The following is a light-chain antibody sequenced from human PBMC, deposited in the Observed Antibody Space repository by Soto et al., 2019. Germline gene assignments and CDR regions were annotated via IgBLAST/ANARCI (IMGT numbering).Light chain of an antibody. CDR1: ESISNW. CDR3: QQYKSYSYT. V-gene: IGKV1-5*01. J-gene: IGKJ2*01. Sequence: DIQMTQSPSILSASVGDRVAITCRANESISNWLAWYQQKPGKAPQVLIYDASRLECGVPVRFSGSGSGTEFTLTISSLQPDDLATYYCQQYKSYSYTFGQGTNLEI. CDR2: DAS.